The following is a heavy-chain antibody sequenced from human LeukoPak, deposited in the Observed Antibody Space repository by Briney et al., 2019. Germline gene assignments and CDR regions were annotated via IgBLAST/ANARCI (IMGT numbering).Heavy chain of an antibody. J-gene: IGHJ4*02. V-gene: IGHV4-59*01. CDR1: GGSISSYY. CDR3: ARLAVAGPSYYSDY. Sequence: SETLSLTCTVSGGSISSYYWSWIRQPPGKGLEWIGYIYYSGSTNYNPSLKSRVTISVDTSKNQFSLKLSSVTAADTAVYYCARLAVAGPSYYSDYWGQGTLVTVSS. D-gene: IGHD6-19*01. CDR2: IYYSGST.